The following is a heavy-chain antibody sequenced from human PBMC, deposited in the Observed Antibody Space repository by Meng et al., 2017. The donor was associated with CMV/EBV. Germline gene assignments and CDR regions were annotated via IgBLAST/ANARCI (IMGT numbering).Heavy chain of an antibody. V-gene: IGHV3-53*01. Sequence: GESLKIPCAASGFNVGGFYIIWVRQAPGKGLEWVSIIYSGGGTYYTDSVRGRFTISRDNSRNVVYLQMNSLRVEDTALYYCARDMRGWGLLGGLNVWGQGTTVTVSS. J-gene: IGHJ6*02. CDR3: ARDMRGWGLLGGLNV. CDR1: GFNVGGFY. D-gene: IGHD1-26*01. CDR2: IYSGGGT.